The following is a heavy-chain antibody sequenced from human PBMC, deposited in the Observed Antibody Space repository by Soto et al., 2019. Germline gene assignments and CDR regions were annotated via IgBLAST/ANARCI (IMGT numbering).Heavy chain of an antibody. CDR2: IYYSGST. CDR1: GGSISSGDYY. J-gene: IGHJ5*02. V-gene: IGHV4-30-4*01. Sequence: QVQLQESGPGLVKPSQTLSLTCTVSGGSISSGDYYWSWIRQPPGKGLEWIGYIYYSGSTYYNPSLQGRVTISVDTSKNQFSLKLSSVTAADTAVYYCARASYGDYVADWFDPWGQGTLVTVSS. CDR3: ARASYGDYVADWFDP. D-gene: IGHD4-17*01.